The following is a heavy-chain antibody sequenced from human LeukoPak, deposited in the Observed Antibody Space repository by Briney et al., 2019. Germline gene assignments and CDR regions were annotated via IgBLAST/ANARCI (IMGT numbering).Heavy chain of an antibody. CDR1: GGTFSSYA. D-gene: IGHD2-15*01. CDR3: ARGVVVVVASYYYYYGMDV. V-gene: IGHV1-69*06. J-gene: IGHJ6*04. CDR2: IIPMFGTA. Sequence: ASVKVSCKASGGTFSSYAISWVRQAPGQGLEWMGGIIPMFGTANYAQKFQGRVTITADKSTSTAYMELSSLRSEDTAVYYCARGVVVVVASYYYYYGMDVWGKGTTVTVSS.